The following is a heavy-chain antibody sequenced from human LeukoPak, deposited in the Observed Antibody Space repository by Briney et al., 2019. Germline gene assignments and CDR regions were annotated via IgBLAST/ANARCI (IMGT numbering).Heavy chain of an antibody. CDR3: AREDGYNTMND. CDR1: GFTFSSYW. Sequence: AGGSLRLSCAASGFTFSSYWMTWVRQAPGKGPEFVANINQDGSEKKYVDSLKGRFTISRDNAKNSVLLQINSLRAEDTAVYYCAREDGYNTMNDWGQGTLVTVSS. V-gene: IGHV3-7*01. J-gene: IGHJ4*02. CDR2: INQDGSEK. D-gene: IGHD5-24*01.